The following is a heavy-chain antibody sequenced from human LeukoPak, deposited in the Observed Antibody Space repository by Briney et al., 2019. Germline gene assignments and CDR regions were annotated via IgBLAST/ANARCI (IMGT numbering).Heavy chain of an antibody. D-gene: IGHD5-18*01. CDR3: AREGGDTPMVKFDS. CDR2: INPSGGTT. CDR1: GYTFTSYS. V-gene: IGHV1-46*01. Sequence: ASVKVSCKASGYTFTSYSIHWVRQAPGQGLEWMGIINPSGGTTTYTQKFQGRVTMTRDMSTSTVYMELSSLRSEDTGVYYCAREGGDTPMVKFDSWGQGTLVTVSS. J-gene: IGHJ4*02.